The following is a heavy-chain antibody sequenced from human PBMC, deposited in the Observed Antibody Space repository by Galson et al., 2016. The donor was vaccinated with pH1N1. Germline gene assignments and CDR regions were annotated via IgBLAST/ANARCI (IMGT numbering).Heavy chain of an antibody. V-gene: IGHV1-69*13. CDR3: ATFSNSSSWRSLAV. D-gene: IGHD4-11*01. CDR2: INPVFGTT. J-gene: IGHJ3*01. CDR1: GATFNSYG. Sequence: SVKVSCKASGATFNSYGIHWVRQAPGKGLEWMGDINPVFGTTNYAQRFQDRVTITAHDMELSGLRSEDTAIYYCATFSNSSSWRSLAVWGQGTTVTVSS.